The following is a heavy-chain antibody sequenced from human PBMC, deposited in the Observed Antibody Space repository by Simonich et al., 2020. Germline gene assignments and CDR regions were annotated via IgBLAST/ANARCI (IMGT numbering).Heavy chain of an antibody. CDR1: GYTFTGYY. CDR2: INPNSGST. V-gene: IGHV1-2*02. CDR3: ARSHIAAAGTGYFQH. D-gene: IGHD6-13*01. Sequence: QVQLVQSGAEVKKPGASVKVSCKASGYTFTGYYMHWVRQAPGQGLEWMGWINPNSGSTNYAQKFQGRVTMTRDTSISTAYMELSRLRSDDTAVYYCARSHIAAAGTGYFQHWGQGTLVTVSS. J-gene: IGHJ1*01.